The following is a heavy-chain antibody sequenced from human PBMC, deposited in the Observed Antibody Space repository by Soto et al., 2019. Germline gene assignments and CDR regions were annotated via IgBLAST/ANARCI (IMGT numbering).Heavy chain of an antibody. Sequence: QVQVVQSGDEVKKPGASVKVSCKASGYTFTNYSFSWVRLAPGQGLEWMGWISGYNGNTKYAEKFQGRVTMTTDTSTSTAHMELRSLRSDDTAVYYCAREGQAPYYYYGMDVWGQGTAVTVSS. J-gene: IGHJ6*02. CDR1: GYTFTNYS. V-gene: IGHV1-18*01. CDR2: ISGYNGNT. CDR3: AREGQAPYYYYGMDV.